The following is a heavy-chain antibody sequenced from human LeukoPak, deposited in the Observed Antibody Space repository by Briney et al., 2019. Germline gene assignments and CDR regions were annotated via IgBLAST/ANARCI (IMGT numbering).Heavy chain of an antibody. V-gene: IGHV4-4*09. Sequence: SETLSLTFTVSGSSISGHYWSWIRQSPARGLEWIGNIWTSWITKYNPSLNSRVSISIDTSKNQFSLEVSAMTAADTAVYYCARQAQDGSDNYFDPWGQGTLVTVSS. CDR2: IWTSWIT. CDR1: GSSISGHY. CDR3: ARQAQDGSDNYFDP. J-gene: IGHJ5*02. D-gene: IGHD1-14*01.